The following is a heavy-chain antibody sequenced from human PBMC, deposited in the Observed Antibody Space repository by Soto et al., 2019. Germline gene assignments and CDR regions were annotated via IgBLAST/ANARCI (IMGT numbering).Heavy chain of an antibody. CDR3: AKDLLATYDILTGYDYYFDY. J-gene: IGHJ4*02. D-gene: IGHD3-9*01. V-gene: IGHV3-23*01. Sequence: GGSLRLSCAASGCTFSSYAMSWVRQAPGKGLEWVSAISGSGGSTYYADSVKGRFTISRDNSKNTLYLQMNSLRAEDTAVYYCAKDLLATYDILTGYDYYFDYWGQGTLVTVSS. CDR2: ISGSGGST. CDR1: GCTFSSYA.